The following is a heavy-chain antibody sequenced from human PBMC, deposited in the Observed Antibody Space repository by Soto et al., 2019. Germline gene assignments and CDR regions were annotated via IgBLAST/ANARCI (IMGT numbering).Heavy chain of an antibody. V-gene: IGHV4-31*03. CDR1: GGSISSGGYY. J-gene: IGHJ4*02. CDR3: ARARIQIFGVVNIYFDY. CDR2: IYYSGST. Sequence: SETLSLTCTVSGGSISSGGYYWSWIRQHPGKGLEWIGYIYYSGSTYYNPSLKSRVTISVDTSKNQFSLKLSSVTAADTAVYYCARARIQIFGVVNIYFDYWGQGTLVTVSS. D-gene: IGHD3-3*01.